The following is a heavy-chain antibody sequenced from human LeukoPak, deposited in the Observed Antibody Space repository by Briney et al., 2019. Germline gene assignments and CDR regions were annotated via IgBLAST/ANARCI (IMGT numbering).Heavy chain of an antibody. Sequence: SETLSLTCTVSGGSISRYYWRWIRQPPGKGLEWIGSIYHSGSTYYNPSLKSRVTISVDTSKNQFSLKLSSVTAPDAAVDYGARELDYYGSGSYNSRNFDYWGQGTLVTVSS. D-gene: IGHD3-10*01. CDR1: GGSISRYY. J-gene: IGHJ4*02. V-gene: IGHV4-38-2*02. CDR2: IYHSGST. CDR3: ARELDYYGSGSYNSRNFDY.